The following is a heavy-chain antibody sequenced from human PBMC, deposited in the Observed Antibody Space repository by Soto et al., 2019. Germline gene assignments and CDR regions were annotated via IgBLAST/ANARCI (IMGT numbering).Heavy chain of an antibody. CDR3: RGVGAGLEEVGPRETFQT. CDR2: IIPIFGTA. V-gene: IGHV1-69*01. D-gene: IGHD3-10*01. Sequence: QVQLVQSGAEVKKPGSSVKVSCKASGGTFSSYAISWVRQAPGQGLEWMGGIIPIFGTANYAQKFQGRVTITADEPPGTATRGLGSLGSRDPAGFSLRGVGAGLEEVGPRETFQTGGRGTLVTVSS. J-gene: IGHJ1*01. CDR1: GGTFSSYA.